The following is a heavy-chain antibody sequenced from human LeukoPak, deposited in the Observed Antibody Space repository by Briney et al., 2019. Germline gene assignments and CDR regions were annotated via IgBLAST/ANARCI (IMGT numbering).Heavy chain of an antibody. J-gene: IGHJ4*02. CDR3: AREESSGWYRLVDY. CDR1: GYTFTSYD. V-gene: IGHV1-8*01. Sequence: ASVKVSCKASGYTFTSYDINWVRQATGQGLEWMGWMNPNSGNTGYAQKFQGRVTMTRNTSISTAYMELSSLGSEDTAVYYCAREESSGWYRLVDYWGQGTLVTVSS. D-gene: IGHD6-19*01. CDR2: MNPNSGNT.